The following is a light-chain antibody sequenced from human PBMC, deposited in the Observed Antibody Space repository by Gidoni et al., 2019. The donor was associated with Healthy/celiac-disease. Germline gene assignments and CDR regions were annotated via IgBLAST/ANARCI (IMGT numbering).Light chain of an antibody. J-gene: IGKJ1*01. V-gene: IGKV4-1*01. CDR3: QQYYSTPGT. Sequence: DLVMTQSPDSLAVSLGERATINCKSSQSVLYSSNNKNYLAWYQQKPGQPPKLLIYWASTRESGVPDRFSGSGSGTDFTLTISSLQAEDVAVYYCQQYYSTPGTFGQXTKVEIK. CDR2: WAS. CDR1: QSVLYSSNNKNY.